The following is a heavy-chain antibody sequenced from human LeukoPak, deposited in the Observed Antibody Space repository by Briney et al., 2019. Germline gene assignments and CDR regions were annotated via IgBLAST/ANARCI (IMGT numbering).Heavy chain of an antibody. CDR1: GGSISSGSYH. V-gene: IGHV4-61*01. CDR3: ARDRSGWREFDY. J-gene: IGHJ4*02. D-gene: IGHD6-19*01. Sequence: SQTLSLTCTVSGGSISSGSYHWSWIRQPPGKGLECIGFIYYSGSTNYNPSLKSRVTISVDTSKNQFSLKLSAVTAADTAVYYCARDRSGWREFDYWGQGTLVTVSS. CDR2: IYYSGST.